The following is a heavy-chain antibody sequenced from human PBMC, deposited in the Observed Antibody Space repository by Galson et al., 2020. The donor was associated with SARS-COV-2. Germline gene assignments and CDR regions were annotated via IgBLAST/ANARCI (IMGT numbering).Heavy chain of an antibody. Sequence: GESLKISCAASGFTFRSYIMQWVRQAPGKGLEWVAAISHDEKYIYYADSVKGRFTISRDNSKNTLYLQMNSLRAEDTAVYYCAIDVGITMRVPVGLAFDIWGQGTVVTVSS. V-gene: IGHV3-30*01. J-gene: IGHJ3*02. D-gene: IGHD3-22*01. CDR2: ISHDEKYI. CDR1: GFTFRSYI. CDR3: AIDVGITMRVPVGLAFDI.